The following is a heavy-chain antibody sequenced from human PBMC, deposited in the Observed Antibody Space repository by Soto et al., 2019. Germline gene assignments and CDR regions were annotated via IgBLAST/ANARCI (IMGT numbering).Heavy chain of an antibody. V-gene: IGHV3-30-3*01. Sequence: QVQLVESGGGVVQPGRSLRLSCAASGFTFSSYAMHWVRQAPGKGLEWVAVISYDGSNKYYADSVKGRFTISRDNSKNTLYLQMNSLRAEDTAVYYCASGYETGYSSGWHEGVDYWGQGTLVTVSS. CDR3: ASGYETGYSSGWHEGVDY. CDR1: GFTFSSYA. CDR2: ISYDGSNK. J-gene: IGHJ4*02. D-gene: IGHD6-19*01.